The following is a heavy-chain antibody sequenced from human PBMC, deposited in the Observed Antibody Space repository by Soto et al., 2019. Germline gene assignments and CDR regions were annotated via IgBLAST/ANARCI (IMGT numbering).Heavy chain of an antibody. D-gene: IGHD3-16*02. Sequence: QVKLVQSGAEVKKPGASVKVSCKASGYTFTSYGISWVRQAPGQGLEWMGWISAYNGNTNYAQKLQGRVTMTTDTSTSTAYMELRSLRSDDTAVYSCARDRWNDYVCGSYHIDDWGQGTLVTVSS. CDR3: ARDRWNDYVCGSYHIDD. V-gene: IGHV1-18*01. CDR1: GYTFTSYG. J-gene: IGHJ4*02. CDR2: ISAYNGNT.